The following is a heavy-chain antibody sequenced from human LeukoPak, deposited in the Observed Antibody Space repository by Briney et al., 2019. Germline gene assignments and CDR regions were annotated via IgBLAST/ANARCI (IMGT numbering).Heavy chain of an antibody. CDR2: VQDSGIT. J-gene: IGHJ1*01. D-gene: IGHD2-2*02. Sequence: SETLSLTCTVSGDSFSSGYWSWIRQSPGKGLEWIGFVQDSGITDYNPSLKSRLYMSVDISKNQFSLNLRSVTAADTAVYYCAGRGHRYPRDWGQGILVTISS. V-gene: IGHV4-4*09. CDR1: GDSFSSGY. CDR3: AGRGHRYPRD.